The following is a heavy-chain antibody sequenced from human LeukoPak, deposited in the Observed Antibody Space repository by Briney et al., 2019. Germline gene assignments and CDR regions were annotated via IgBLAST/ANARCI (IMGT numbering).Heavy chain of an antibody. D-gene: IGHD3-9*01. CDR1: GYTFTSYY. CDR3: ARSPDILTGENFDY. J-gene: IGHJ4*02. V-gene: IGHV1-46*01. CDR2: INPSGGST. Sequence: ASVKVSRKASGYTFTSYYMHWVRQAPGQGLEWMGIINPSGGSTSYAQKFQGRVTMTRDMSISTAYMELSRLRSDDTAVYYCARSPDILTGENFDYWGQGTLVTVSS.